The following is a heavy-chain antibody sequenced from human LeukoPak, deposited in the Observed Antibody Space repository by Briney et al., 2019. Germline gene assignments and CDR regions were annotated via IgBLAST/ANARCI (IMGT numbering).Heavy chain of an antibody. J-gene: IGHJ4*02. Sequence: GGSLRLSCAASGFTFNNYAMSWVRQAPGKGLEWVSAISYSGGTTHYADTVTGRFTIFRDNSKNTLFVQMNSLRAEDTAIYYCAKRSGGTFGFFDSWGRGTLVTVSS. CDR2: ISYSGGTT. V-gene: IGHV3-23*01. D-gene: IGHD3-3*01. CDR3: AKRSGGTFGFFDS. CDR1: GFTFNNYA.